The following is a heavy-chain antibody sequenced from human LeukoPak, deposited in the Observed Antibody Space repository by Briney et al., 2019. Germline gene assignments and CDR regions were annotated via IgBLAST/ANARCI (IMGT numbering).Heavy chain of an antibody. CDR2: ISYDGSNK. Sequence: GGSLRLSCAASGFTFSSYGMHWVRQAPGKGLEWVAVISYDGSNKYYADSVKGRFTISRDNTKNSLYLQMYSLRAEDTAVYYCARSSSPGSVDYWGQGTLVTVSS. V-gene: IGHV3-30*03. J-gene: IGHJ4*02. CDR3: ARSSSPGSVDY. CDR1: GFTFSSYG. D-gene: IGHD6-25*01.